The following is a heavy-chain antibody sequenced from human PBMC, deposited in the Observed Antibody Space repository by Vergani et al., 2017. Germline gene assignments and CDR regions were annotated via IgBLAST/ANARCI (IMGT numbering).Heavy chain of an antibody. D-gene: IGHD7-27*01. V-gene: IGHV3-23*01. J-gene: IGHJ4*02. CDR1: GFTFSTYA. CDR3: ARDDKLGSLPTLDY. CDR2: ISGSGIRT. Sequence: EVQLLESGGGLVQPGGSLRLSCAASGFTFSTYAMSWVRQAPGKGLEWVSGISGSGIRTYYADSVKGRFTISRDNSRNTLYLQMNSLRAEDTAVYYCARDDKLGSLPTLDYWGQGALVTVSS.